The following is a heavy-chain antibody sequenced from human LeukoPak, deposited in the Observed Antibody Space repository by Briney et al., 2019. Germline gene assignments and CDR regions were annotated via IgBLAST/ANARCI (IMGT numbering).Heavy chain of an antibody. CDR1: DYSIRSGFY. V-gene: IGHV4-38-2*02. J-gene: IGHJ4*02. CDR3: ARDRELGF. Sequence: SETLSLTCTVSDYSIRSGFYWGWTRQPPGKGLEWIGTIYHSGDTYYNPSLKSRVTISVDTSKNQFSLKLSSVTAADTAVYYCARDRELGFWGQGTLVTVSS. D-gene: IGHD3-16*01. CDR2: IYHSGDT.